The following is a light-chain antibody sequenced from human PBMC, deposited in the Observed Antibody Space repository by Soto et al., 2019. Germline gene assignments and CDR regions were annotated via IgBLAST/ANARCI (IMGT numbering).Light chain of an antibody. CDR2: DAS. J-gene: IGKJ1*01. CDR3: QQYNSYPWT. V-gene: IGKV1-5*01. CDR1: QSISSW. Sequence: DIQMTQSPSTLSASVGDRVTITCRASQSISSWLAWYQQKPGKAPKLLIYDASSLESGVPSRFSGSGSGTEFTLTISSLQTDDFATYDCQQYNSYPWTVGQGTKVDIK.